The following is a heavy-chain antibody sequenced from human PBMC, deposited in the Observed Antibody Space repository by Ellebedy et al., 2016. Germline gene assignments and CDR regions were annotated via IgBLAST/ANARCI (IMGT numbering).Heavy chain of an antibody. CDR3: ASPITVPGPKFFDY. V-gene: IGHV5-51*01. CDR2: IYPGDSDT. CDR1: GYSFNTYW. Sequence: GESLKISCKGSGYSFNTYWIGWVRQMPGKGLEWMGIIYPGDSDTKYSPSFQGQVTISIDKSIRTAYLQWGSLKASDTAIYYCASPITVPGPKFFDYWGQGTLVTVSS. J-gene: IGHJ4*02. D-gene: IGHD6-19*01.